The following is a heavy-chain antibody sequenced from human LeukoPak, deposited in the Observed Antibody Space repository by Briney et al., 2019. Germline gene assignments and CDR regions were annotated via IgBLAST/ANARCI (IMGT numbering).Heavy chain of an antibody. CDR2: ISYDGSNK. CDR1: GFTFSSYA. Sequence: GGSLRLSCAASGFTFSSYAMHWVRQAPGKGLEWVAVISYDGSNKYYADSVQGRFTISRDNAKNSLYLQMNSLRAEDTAVYYCARDGVIGTTFDSWGQGTLVTVSS. D-gene: IGHD1-14*01. CDR3: ARDGVIGTTFDS. V-gene: IGHV3-30-3*01. J-gene: IGHJ4*02.